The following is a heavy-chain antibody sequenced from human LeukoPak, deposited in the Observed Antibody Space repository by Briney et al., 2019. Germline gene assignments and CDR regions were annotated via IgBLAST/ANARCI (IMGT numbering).Heavy chain of an antibody. CDR1: GFTFSSYS. CDR3: ARVGSTTAAGMIDY. D-gene: IGHD6-13*01. V-gene: IGHV3-48*04. Sequence: PGGSLRLSCAASGFTFSSYSMNWVRQAPGKGLEWVSYISSSSSTIYYADSVKGRFTISRDNAKDSLYLQMNSLRAEDTAVYYCARVGSTTAAGMIDYWGQGTLVTVSS. J-gene: IGHJ4*02. CDR2: ISSSSSTI.